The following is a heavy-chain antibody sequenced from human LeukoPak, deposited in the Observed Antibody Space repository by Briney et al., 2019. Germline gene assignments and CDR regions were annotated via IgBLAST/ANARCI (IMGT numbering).Heavy chain of an antibody. CDR1: GYTFTSYG. CDR3: ARDLAAGTRGGY. D-gene: IGHD6-13*01. CDR2: ISAYNGNT. Sequence: ASVKVSCKASGYTFTSYGISWVRQAPGQGLEWMRWISAYNGNTNYAQKLQGRVTMTTDTSTSTAYMELRSLRSDDTAVYYCARDLAAGTRGGYWGQGTLVTVSS. J-gene: IGHJ4*02. V-gene: IGHV1-18*01.